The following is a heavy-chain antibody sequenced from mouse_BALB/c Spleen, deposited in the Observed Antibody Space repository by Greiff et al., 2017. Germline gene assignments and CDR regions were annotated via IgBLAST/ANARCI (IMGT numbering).Heavy chain of an antibody. V-gene: IGHV3-8*02. J-gene: IGHJ4*01. D-gene: IGHD2-1*01. CDR3: ARGNYGNFYAMDY. Sequence: EVKVEESGPSLVKPSQTLSLTCSVTGDSITSGYWNWIRKFPGNKLEYMGYISYSGSTYYNPSLKSRISITRDTSKNQYYLQLNSVTTEDTATYYCARGNYGNFYAMDYWGQGTSVTVSS. CDR2: ISYSGST. CDR1: GDSITSGY.